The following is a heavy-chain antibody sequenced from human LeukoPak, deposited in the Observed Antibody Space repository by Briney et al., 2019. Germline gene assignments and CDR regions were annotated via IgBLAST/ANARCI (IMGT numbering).Heavy chain of an antibody. CDR2: IFHTENT. V-gene: IGHV4-59*12. CDR1: GGSISSYY. J-gene: IGHJ5*02. Sequence: PSETLSLTCTVSGGSISSYYWSWIRQPPGKVPEWIGYIFHTENTYYSPSLKSRVTISIDRSKNQFFLNVTSLTAADTAVYYCARSRQASGLFSSWGQGTLVVVSS. D-gene: IGHD3-10*01. CDR3: ARSRQASGLFSS.